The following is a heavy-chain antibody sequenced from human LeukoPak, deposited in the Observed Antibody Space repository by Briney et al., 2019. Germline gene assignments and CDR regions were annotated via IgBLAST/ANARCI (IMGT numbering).Heavy chain of an antibody. Sequence: SETLSLTCAVYGGSFSGYYWSWIRQPPGKGLEWIGEINHSGSTNYNPSLKSRVTISVDTSKNQFSLKLSSVTAADTAVYYCARSYSSGWYPVDYWGQGTLVTVSS. CDR2: INHSGST. J-gene: IGHJ4*02. V-gene: IGHV4-34*01. D-gene: IGHD6-19*01. CDR1: GGSFSGYY. CDR3: ARSYSSGWYPVDY.